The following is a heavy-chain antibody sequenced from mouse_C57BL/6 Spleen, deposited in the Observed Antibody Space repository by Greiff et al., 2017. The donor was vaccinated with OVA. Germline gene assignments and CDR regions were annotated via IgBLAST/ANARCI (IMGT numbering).Heavy chain of an antibody. Sequence: QVQLKQSGAELVRPGTSVKVSCKASGYAFTNYLIEWVKQRPGQGLEWIGVINPGSGGTNYNEKFKGKATLTADKSSSTAYMQLSSLTSEDSAVYFCARSGTTVVAPGAMDYWGQGTSVTVSS. D-gene: IGHD1-1*01. CDR2: INPGSGGT. CDR1: GYAFTNYL. J-gene: IGHJ4*01. V-gene: IGHV1-54*01. CDR3: ARSGTTVVAPGAMDY.